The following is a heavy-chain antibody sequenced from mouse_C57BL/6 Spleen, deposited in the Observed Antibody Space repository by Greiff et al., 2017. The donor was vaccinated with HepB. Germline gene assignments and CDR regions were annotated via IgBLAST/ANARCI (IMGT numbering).Heavy chain of an antibody. CDR3: ARERGRGYAMDY. CDR2: IDPSDSYT. V-gene: IGHV1-69*01. D-gene: IGHD3-3*01. J-gene: IGHJ4*01. CDR1: GYTFTSYW. Sequence: VQLQQPGAELVMPGASVKLSCKASGYTFTSYWMHWVKQRPGQGLEWIGEIDPSDSYTNYNQKFKGKSTLTVDKSSSTAYMQLSSLTSEDSAVYYCARERGRGYAMDYWGQGTSVTVSS.